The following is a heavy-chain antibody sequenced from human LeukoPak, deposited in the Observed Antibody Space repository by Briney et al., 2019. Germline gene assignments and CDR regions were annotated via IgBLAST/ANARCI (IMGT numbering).Heavy chain of an antibody. CDR1: GFSFSTYS. Sequence: GGSLRLSRAASGFSFSTYSMSWVRQAPGKGLEWVSYISRRSDTIYYADSVKGRFTISRDNSKNTLYLQMSSLRAEDTAVYYCAKDRMAARHSFDYWGQGTLVTVSS. J-gene: IGHJ4*02. D-gene: IGHD6-6*01. CDR2: ISRRSDTI. CDR3: AKDRMAARHSFDY. V-gene: IGHV3-48*01.